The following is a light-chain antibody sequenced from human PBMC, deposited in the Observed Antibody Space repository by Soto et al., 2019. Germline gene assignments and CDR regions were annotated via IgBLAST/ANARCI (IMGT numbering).Light chain of an antibody. V-gene: IGKV1-12*01. CDR2: AAS. CDR3: QQNYSPPPIT. CDR1: QGISSW. Sequence: EIQLPQSQSSVSASVGERVTITCRVSQGISSWLAWYQQKPGKAPKLLIYAASSLQSGAPYRFSGSGSGTDFTLTISSLQPEDFAIYYCQQNYSPPPITFGQGTRLEIK. J-gene: IGKJ5*01.